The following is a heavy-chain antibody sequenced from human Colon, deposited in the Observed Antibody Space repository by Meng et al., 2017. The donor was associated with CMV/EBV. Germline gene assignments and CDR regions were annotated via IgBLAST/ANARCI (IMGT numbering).Heavy chain of an antibody. J-gene: IGHJ4*02. CDR1: GASVTSGAYH. CDR3: AKSRSSTPGIVDD. V-gene: IGHV4-61*08. Sequence: ETLALTCMLSGASVTSGAYHWSWIRQSPGKGLEWIGYIYDTGITIYNPSLKSRVTIFLETSKNQFSLNLNSMTTADTAVYYCAKSRSSTPGIVDDWGQGTLVTVSS. D-gene: IGHD2/OR15-2a*01. CDR2: IYDTGIT.